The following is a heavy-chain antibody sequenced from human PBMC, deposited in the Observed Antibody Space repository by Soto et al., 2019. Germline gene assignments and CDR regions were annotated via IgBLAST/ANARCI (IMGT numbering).Heavy chain of an antibody. CDR1: GFTFSSYA. D-gene: IGHD3-10*01. Sequence: GSLRLSCAASGFTFSSYAMSWVRQAPGKGLEWVSAISGSGGSTYYADSVKGRFTISRDNSRNTLYLQMNSLRAEDTAVYYCAKDSGLLWFGELLSAPYYYYGMDVWGQGTTVTVSS. V-gene: IGHV3-23*01. CDR2: ISGSGGST. J-gene: IGHJ6*02. CDR3: AKDSGLLWFGELLSAPYYYYGMDV.